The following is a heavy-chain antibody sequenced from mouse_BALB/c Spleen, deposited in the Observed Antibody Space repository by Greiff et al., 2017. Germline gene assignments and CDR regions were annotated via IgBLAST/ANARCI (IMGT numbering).Heavy chain of an antibody. D-gene: IGHD1-1*01. CDR1: GFTFSSYA. V-gene: IGHV5-6-5*01. CDR3: AREIYYYGSSPYAMDY. CDR2: ISSGGST. Sequence: EVKVVESGGGLVKPGGSLKLSCAASGFTFSSYAMSWVRQTPEKRLEWVASISSGGSTYYPDSVKGRFTISRDNARNILYLQMSSLRSEDTAMYYCAREIYYYGSSPYAMDYWGQGTSVTVSA. J-gene: IGHJ4*01.